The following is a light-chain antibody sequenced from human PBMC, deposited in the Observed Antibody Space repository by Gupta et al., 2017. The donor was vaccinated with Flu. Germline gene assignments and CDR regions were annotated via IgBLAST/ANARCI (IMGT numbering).Light chain of an antibody. CDR2: RNN. CDR1: INNVGNQG. CDR3: SAWDSSHKEAV. V-gene: IGLV10-54*04. Sequence: QAVLTQPPSVSKRLRQTATLTCTGNINNVGNQGAAWLKQHQGHTPKVLFDRNNNRPSGISEIVSASRSGNTDSRTITGLQPEDEAYYDCSAWDSSHKEAVFGGGTKVTVL. J-gene: IGLJ3*02.